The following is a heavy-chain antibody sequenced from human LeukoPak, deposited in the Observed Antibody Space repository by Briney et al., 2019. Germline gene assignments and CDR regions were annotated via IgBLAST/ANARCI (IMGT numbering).Heavy chain of an antibody. CDR3: ARGPNYGDRVDYLDS. CDR1: GGSISSSSYY. Sequence: SETLSLTCTVSGGSISSSSYYWGWIRQPPGKGLEWIGSIYYSGSTYYNPSLKSRVTISVDTSKNQFSLKLSSVTAADTAVYFCARGPNYGDRVDYLDSWGQGTLVTVSS. V-gene: IGHV4-39*01. CDR2: IYYSGST. J-gene: IGHJ4*02. D-gene: IGHD4-17*01.